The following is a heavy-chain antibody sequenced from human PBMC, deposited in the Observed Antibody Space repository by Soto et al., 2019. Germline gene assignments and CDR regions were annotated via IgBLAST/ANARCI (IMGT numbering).Heavy chain of an antibody. Sequence: QVQLVQSGAGVKKPGSSVKVSCKASGGTFSSYTISWVRQAPGQGLEWMGRIIPILGIANYAQKFQGRVTITADKSTSTDCMELSSLGSEDTAGYYGASGKSCGWIDYWGRGTLVTV. V-gene: IGHV1-69*02. CDR3: ASGKSCGWIDY. D-gene: IGHD6-19*01. CDR1: GGTFSSYT. CDR2: IIPILGIA. J-gene: IGHJ4*02.